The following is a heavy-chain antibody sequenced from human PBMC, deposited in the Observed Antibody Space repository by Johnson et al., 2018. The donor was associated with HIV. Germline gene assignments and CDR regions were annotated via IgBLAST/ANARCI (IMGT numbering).Heavy chain of an antibody. J-gene: IGHJ3*02. V-gene: IGHV3-23*04. CDR2: ISGSGGST. CDR3: AKASDGTWQHAFDI. D-gene: IGHD2-21*02. CDR1: GFTFSDYY. Sequence: VQLVESGGGLVQPGGSLRLSCAASGFTFSDYYMSWIRQAPGKGLEWVSVISGSGGSTYHADSVKGRFTISRDNSKNTLYLQMNSLRAEDTAVYYCAKASDGTWQHAFDIWGQGTMVTVSS.